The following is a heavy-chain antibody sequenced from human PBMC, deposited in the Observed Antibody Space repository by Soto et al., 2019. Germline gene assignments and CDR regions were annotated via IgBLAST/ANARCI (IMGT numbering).Heavy chain of an antibody. Sequence: PGGSLGLSGSASGFTFSDYYMSWIRQAPGKGLEWVSYISSSGSTIYYADSVKGRFTISRDNAKNSLYLQMNSLRAEDTAVYYCARVRPVDIVADWGQGTLVTVSS. CDR3: ARVRPVDIVAD. CDR1: GFTFSDYY. CDR2: ISSSGSTI. V-gene: IGHV3-11*01. D-gene: IGHD5-12*01. J-gene: IGHJ4*02.